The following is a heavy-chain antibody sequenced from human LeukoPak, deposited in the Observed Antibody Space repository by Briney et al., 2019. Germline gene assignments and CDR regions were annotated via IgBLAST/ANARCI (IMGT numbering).Heavy chain of an antibody. CDR2: ISPYNGNT. CDR3: ARVDNGGFTWSLYYFDY. Sequence: ASVKVSCKASGYSCISYGLYWVRQAPGQGLEWMGWISPYNGNTNYAQNLQGRVTMTTDTSTSTAYMELRSLRSDDTAVYYCARVDNGGFTWSLYYFDYWGQGTLVTVSS. J-gene: IGHJ4*02. V-gene: IGHV1-18*01. D-gene: IGHD1-14*01. CDR1: GYSCISYG.